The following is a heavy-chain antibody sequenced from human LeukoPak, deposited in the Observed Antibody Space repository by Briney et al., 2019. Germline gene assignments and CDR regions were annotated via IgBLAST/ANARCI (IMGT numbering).Heavy chain of an antibody. J-gene: IGHJ4*02. CDR1: GFTFSSYG. CDR3: ARLAAAADY. Sequence: GGSLRLSCAASGFTFSSYGMHWVRQAPGKGLEWVSSISSSSSYIYYADSVKGRFTISRDNAKNSLYLQMNSLRAEDTAVYYCARLAAAADYWGQGTLVTVSS. V-gene: IGHV3-21*01. D-gene: IGHD6-13*01. CDR2: ISSSSSYI.